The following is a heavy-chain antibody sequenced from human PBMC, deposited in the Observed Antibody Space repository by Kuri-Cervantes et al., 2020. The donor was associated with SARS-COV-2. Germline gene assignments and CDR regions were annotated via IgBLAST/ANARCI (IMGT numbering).Heavy chain of an antibody. D-gene: IGHD3-16*01. CDR2: IYYSGST. V-gene: IGHV4-39*02. Sequence: SETLSLTCTVSGGSISSSSYYWGWIRQPPGKGLEWIGSIYYSGSTYYNPSLKSRVTISVDTSKNQFSLKLSSVTAADTAIYYCARELGGSRDSWGQGTLVTVSS. J-gene: IGHJ4*02. CDR1: GGSISSSSYY. CDR3: ARELGGSRDS.